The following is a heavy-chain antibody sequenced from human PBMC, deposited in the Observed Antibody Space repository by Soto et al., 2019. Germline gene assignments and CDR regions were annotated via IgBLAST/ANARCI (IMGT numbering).Heavy chain of an antibody. D-gene: IGHD3-22*01. CDR1: GYSFTSYW. J-gene: IGHJ6*02. V-gene: IGHV5-51*01. CDR3: ARYYYDSSADYYYYGMDV. CDR2: IYPGDSDT. Sequence: GESLKISCKGSGYSFTSYWIGWVRQVPGKGLEWMGIIYPGDSDTRYSPSFQGQVTISADKSISTAYLQRSSLKASDTAMYYCARYYYDSSADYYYYGMDVWGQGTTVTVSS.